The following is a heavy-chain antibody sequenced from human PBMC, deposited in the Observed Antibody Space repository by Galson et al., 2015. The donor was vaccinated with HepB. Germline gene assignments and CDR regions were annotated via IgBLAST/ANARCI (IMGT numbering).Heavy chain of an antibody. Sequence: SVKVSCKASGYTFTSYYMHWVRQAPGQGLEWMGIINPSGGSTSYAQKFQGRVTMTRDTSTSTVYMELSSLRSEDTAVYYCARETVYSSSWRPNWFDPWGQGTLVTVSS. J-gene: IGHJ5*02. CDR1: GYTFTSYY. CDR3: ARETVYSSSWRPNWFDP. V-gene: IGHV1-46*01. D-gene: IGHD6-13*01. CDR2: INPSGGST.